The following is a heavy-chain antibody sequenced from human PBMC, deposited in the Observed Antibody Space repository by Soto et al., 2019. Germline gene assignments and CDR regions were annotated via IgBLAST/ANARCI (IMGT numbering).Heavy chain of an antibody. CDR1: GGSFSGYY. V-gene: IGHV4-34*02. Sequence: QVQLQQWGAGLLKPSETLSLICAVYGGSFSGYYWSWIRQPPVKGLEWIGEINHSGGTNYNPSLKSRVTISVDTSKNQFSLKLSSVTAADTAVFYCARLRWEQPWVFDYWGQGTLVTVSS. J-gene: IGHJ4*02. D-gene: IGHD1-26*01. CDR3: ARLRWEQPWVFDY. CDR2: INHSGGT.